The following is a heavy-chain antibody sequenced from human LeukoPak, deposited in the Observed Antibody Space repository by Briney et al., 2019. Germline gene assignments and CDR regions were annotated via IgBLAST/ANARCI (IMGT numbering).Heavy chain of an antibody. CDR2: IYYSGST. V-gene: IGHV4-59*01. Sequence: SETLSLTCTVSGGSISYYYWSWIRQPPGKGLEWIGYIYYSGSTNYNPSLKSRVTISVDTSKNQCSLKLRSVTDADTAVYYCARERSSGSDYDAFDIWGQGTMVTVSS. D-gene: IGHD1-26*01. CDR1: GGSISYYY. CDR3: ARERSSGSDYDAFDI. J-gene: IGHJ3*02.